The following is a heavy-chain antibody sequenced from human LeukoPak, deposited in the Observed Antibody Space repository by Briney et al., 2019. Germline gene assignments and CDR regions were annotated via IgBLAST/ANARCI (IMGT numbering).Heavy chain of an antibody. D-gene: IGHD2-21*02. J-gene: IGHJ4*02. CDR3: AKDIVVVTAILFDY. V-gene: IGHV3-23*01. CDR1: GFTFSSYA. Sequence: GGSLRLSCAASGFTFSSYAMSWVRQAPGKGLEWVSAISGSGGSTYYADSVKGRFTISRDNSKNTLYLQMNSLRAEDTAVYYCAKDIVVVTAILFDYWGQGTLVTVSP. CDR2: ISGSGGST.